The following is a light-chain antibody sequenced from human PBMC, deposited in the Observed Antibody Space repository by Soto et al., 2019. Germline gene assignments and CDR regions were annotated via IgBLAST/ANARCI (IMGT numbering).Light chain of an antibody. V-gene: IGLV2-14*01. Sequence: QSVLTQPPSVSAAPGQKVTISCSGSSSDVGDYRYVSWYQQHPGRAPKLTIFEVGNRPSGVSTRFSGSKSGNTASLTISGLQSEDEADYYCSSYTSHNTLVFGPGTKVTVL. J-gene: IGLJ1*01. CDR1: SSDVGDYRY. CDR2: EVG. CDR3: SSYTSHNTLV.